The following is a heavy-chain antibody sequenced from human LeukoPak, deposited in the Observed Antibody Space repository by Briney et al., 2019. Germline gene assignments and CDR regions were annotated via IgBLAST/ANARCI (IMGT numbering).Heavy chain of an antibody. Sequence: PSDTLSLTCAVYGGSFSGYYWSWIRQPPGKGLEWIGEINHSGSTNYNPSLKSRVTISVDTSKNQFSLKLSSVTAADTAVYYCASSTTVVTLGYWGQGTLVTVSS. CDR2: INHSGST. D-gene: IGHD4-23*01. J-gene: IGHJ4*02. CDR3: ASSTTVVTLGY. V-gene: IGHV4-34*01. CDR1: GGSFSGYY.